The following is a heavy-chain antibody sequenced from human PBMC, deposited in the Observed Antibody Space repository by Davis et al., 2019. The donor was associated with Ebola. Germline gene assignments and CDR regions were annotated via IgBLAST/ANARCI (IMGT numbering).Heavy chain of an antibody. D-gene: IGHD2-2*01. CDR3: AREIASGKYQLSQPTGFDP. J-gene: IGHJ5*02. CDR2: IYHSGST. CDR1: GGSISSGGYS. V-gene: IGHV4-30-2*01. Sequence: LRLSCAVSGGSISSGGYSWSWIRQPPGKGLEWIGYIYHSGSTYYNPSLKSRVTISVDTFKNQFSLKLSSVTAADTAVYYCAREIASGKYQLSQPTGFDPWGQGTLVTVSS.